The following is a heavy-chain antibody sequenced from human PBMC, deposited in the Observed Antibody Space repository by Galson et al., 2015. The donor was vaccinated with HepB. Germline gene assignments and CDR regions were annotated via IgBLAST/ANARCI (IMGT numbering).Heavy chain of an antibody. Sequence: LRLSCAASGFTFSGYAMSWVRQAPGKGLDWVSGISASGGSTYYADSVKGRFTISRDNSKSTLYLQMNSLRAEDTAVYYCAKDGGDCSGGNCYYFDYWGQGTLVTVSS. CDR3: AKDGGDCSGGNCYYFDY. CDR2: ISASGGST. CDR1: GFTFSGYA. J-gene: IGHJ4*02. D-gene: IGHD2-15*01. V-gene: IGHV3-23*01.